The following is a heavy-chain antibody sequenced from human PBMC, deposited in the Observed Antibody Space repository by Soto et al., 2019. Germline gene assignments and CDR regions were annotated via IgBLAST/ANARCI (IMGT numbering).Heavy chain of an antibody. CDR3: ANDILTGYRPKAFDY. CDR2: ISYDGSNK. J-gene: IGHJ4*02. CDR1: GFTFSSYG. V-gene: IGHV3-30*18. D-gene: IGHD3-9*01. Sequence: GGSLRLSCAASGFTFSSYGMHWVRQAPGKGLEWVAVISYDGSNKYYADSVKGRFTISRDNSKNTLYLQMNSLRAEDTAVYYCANDILTGYRPKAFDYWGKGTLVTVSS.